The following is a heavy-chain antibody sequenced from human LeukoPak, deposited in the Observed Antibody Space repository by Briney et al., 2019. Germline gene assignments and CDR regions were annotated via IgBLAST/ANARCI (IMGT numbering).Heavy chain of an antibody. CDR1: GGSISSYY. CDR2: IYYSGST. D-gene: IGHD4-17*01. J-gene: IGHJ5*02. CDR3: ARYDYGDCWFDP. Sequence: PSEPLSLTCTVSGGSISSYYWSWIRQPPGKGLEWIGYIYYSGSTNYNPSLKSRVTISVDTSKNQFSLKLSSVTAADTALYYCARYDYGDCWFDPWGQGTLVTVSS. V-gene: IGHV4-59*01.